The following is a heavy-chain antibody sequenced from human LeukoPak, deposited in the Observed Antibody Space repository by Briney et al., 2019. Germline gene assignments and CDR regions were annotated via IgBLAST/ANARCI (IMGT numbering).Heavy chain of an antibody. CDR3: ARGYAFDI. J-gene: IGHJ3*02. Sequence: PSETLSLTCAVSGGSISSGGYSWSWIRQPPGKGLEWIGYIYHSGSTYYNPSLKSRVTISVDRSKNQFSLKLSSVTAADTAVYYCARGYAFDIWGQGTMVTVSS. CDR2: IYHSGST. CDR1: GGSISSGGYS. V-gene: IGHV4-30-2*01.